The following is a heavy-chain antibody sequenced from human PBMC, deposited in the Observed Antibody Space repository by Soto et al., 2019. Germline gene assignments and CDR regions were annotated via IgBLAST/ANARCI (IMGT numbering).Heavy chain of an antibody. J-gene: IGHJ4*02. CDR1: GGSISSGGYS. V-gene: IGHV4-30-2*01. CDR3: ARATVTGSGYFDY. CDR2: IYHSGST. Sequence: QLQLQESGSGLVKPSQTLSLTCAVSGGSISSGGYSWSWIRQPPGKGLEWIGYIYHSGSTYYNPSTKSRVTIPVDRSKNQFSLKLSSVTAADTAVYYCARATVTGSGYFDYWGQGTLVTVSS. D-gene: IGHD3-10*01.